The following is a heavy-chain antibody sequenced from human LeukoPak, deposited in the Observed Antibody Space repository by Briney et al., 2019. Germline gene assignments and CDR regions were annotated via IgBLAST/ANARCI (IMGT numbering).Heavy chain of an antibody. CDR1: GYTFTSYG. V-gene: IGHV1-69*04. CDR2: IIPILGIA. Sequence: ASVKVSCKASGYTFTSYGISWVRQAPGQGLEWMGRIIPILGIANYAQKFQGRVTITADKSTSTAYMELSSLRSEDTAVYYCATLGDFWSGYYTGGYFDYWGQGTLVTVSS. D-gene: IGHD3-3*01. J-gene: IGHJ4*02. CDR3: ATLGDFWSGYYTGGYFDY.